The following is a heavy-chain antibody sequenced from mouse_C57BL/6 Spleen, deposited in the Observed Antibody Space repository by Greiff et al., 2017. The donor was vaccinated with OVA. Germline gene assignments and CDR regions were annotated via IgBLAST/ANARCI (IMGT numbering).Heavy chain of an antibody. V-gene: IGHV1-69*01. CDR2: IDPSDSYT. D-gene: IGHD2-1*01. CDR1: GYTFTSYW. CDR3: ARSYGKSSRYFDV. J-gene: IGHJ1*03. Sequence: QVQLQQPGAELVMPGASVKLSCKASGYTFTSYWMHWVKQRPGQGLEWIGEIDPSDSYTNYNQKFKGKSTLHVDKSSSTAYMQLSSLTSEDSAVYYCARSYGKSSRYFDVWGTGTTVTVSS.